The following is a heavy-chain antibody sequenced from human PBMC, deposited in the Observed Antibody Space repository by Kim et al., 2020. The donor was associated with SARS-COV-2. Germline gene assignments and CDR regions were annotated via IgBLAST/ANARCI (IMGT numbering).Heavy chain of an antibody. Sequence: SETLSLSCTVSGGSISSSDYYWGWIRQPPGKGLEWIGSLYYSGSTYYNPSLKSRVTIFVETAKNQFSLRLSSVTAADTAVYYCARHIPVSNWLDPWGQGT. D-gene: IGHD1-20*01. V-gene: IGHV4-39*01. CDR3: ARHIPVSNWLDP. CDR1: GGSISSSDYY. CDR2: LYYSGST. J-gene: IGHJ5*02.